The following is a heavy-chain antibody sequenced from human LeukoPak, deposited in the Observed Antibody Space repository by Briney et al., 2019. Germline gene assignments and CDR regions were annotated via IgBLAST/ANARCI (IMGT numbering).Heavy chain of an antibody. J-gene: IGHJ5*02. V-gene: IGHV5-51*01. CDR2: IYPGDSDT. Sequence: GASLQISCKGSGYIFTSYWIGWVRQLPGKGLEWMGIIYPGDSDTRYSPSFQGQVTISADKSISTAYLRWSSLKASDTAMYYCARRGGWDSRWLDPWGQGTLVTVSS. CDR3: ARRGGWDSRWLDP. D-gene: IGHD6-19*01. CDR1: GYIFTSYW.